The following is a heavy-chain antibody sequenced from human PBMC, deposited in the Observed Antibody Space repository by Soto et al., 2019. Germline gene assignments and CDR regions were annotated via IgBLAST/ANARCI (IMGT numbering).Heavy chain of an antibody. CDR2: IYYSGST. CDR1: GGSISTYY. J-gene: IGHJ4*02. Sequence: TLSLTCTVSGGSISTYYWSWIRQPPGKGLEWIGYIYYSGSTNYNPSLKSRVTISVDTSKNQFSLKLSSVTAADTAVYYCARANYDFLTGYYPDYFDYWGQGTLVTVSS. CDR3: ARANYDFLTGYYPDYFDY. D-gene: IGHD3-9*01. V-gene: IGHV4-59*01.